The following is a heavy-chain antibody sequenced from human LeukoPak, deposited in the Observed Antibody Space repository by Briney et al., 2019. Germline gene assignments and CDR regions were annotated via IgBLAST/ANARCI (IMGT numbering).Heavy chain of an antibody. CDR3: ARRVYSGRDDYYYGMDV. D-gene: IGHD6-19*01. J-gene: IGHJ6*02. Sequence: GGSLKTSCNGSGYIFTNCWIGLVRQMPRQGLEWIGIIHPSDSDTRYSQSFQGQVIISADKSISTAYLQWGSLRASDTAMYYCARRVYSGRDDYYYGMDVWGQGTTVTVSS. V-gene: IGHV5-51*01. CDR1: GYIFTNCW. CDR2: IHPSDSDT.